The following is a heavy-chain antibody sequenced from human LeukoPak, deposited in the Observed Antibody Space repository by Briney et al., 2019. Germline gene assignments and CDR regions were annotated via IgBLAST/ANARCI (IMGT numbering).Heavy chain of an antibody. V-gene: IGHV1-3*01. CDR3: ARETDHYSDSSAFGY. J-gene: IGHJ4*02. Sequence: ASVKVSCKASGYTFTSYAMHWVRQAPGQRLEWMGWINAGNGNTKYSQKFQGRVTITRDTSASTAYMELSSLRSEDTAVYYCARETDHYSDSSAFGYWGQGTLVTVSS. CDR2: INAGNGNT. D-gene: IGHD3-22*01. CDR1: GYTFTSYA.